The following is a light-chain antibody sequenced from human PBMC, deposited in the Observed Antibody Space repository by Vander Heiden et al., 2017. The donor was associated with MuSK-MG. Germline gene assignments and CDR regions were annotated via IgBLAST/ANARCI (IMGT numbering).Light chain of an antibody. CDR1: SSDVGGYNY. V-gene: IGLV2-8*01. Sequence: QSALTQPPSAARSPGQSVTISCTGTSSDVGGYNYVSWYQQHPGKAPKLMIYEVSKRPSGVPDRFSGSKSGNTASLTVSGLQAEDEADYYCSSYAGSNGGVFGTGTKVTVL. CDR2: EVS. J-gene: IGLJ1*01. CDR3: SSYAGSNGGV.